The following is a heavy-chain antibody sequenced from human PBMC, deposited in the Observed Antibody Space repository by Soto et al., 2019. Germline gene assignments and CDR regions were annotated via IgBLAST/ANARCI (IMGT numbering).Heavy chain of an antibody. CDR3: ARHLRSGSYHYYFDS. D-gene: IGHD1-26*01. J-gene: IGHJ4*02. CDR1: GGSISNYY. CDR2: IYYSGST. V-gene: IGHV4-59*08. Sequence: QVQLQESGPGLVKPSETLSLTCTVSGGSISNYYWSWIRQPPGKGLEWIGYIYYSGSTNYNPSLKRRVPIPVDTPNNQFSPKLRSVTAADTAVYYCARHLRSGSYHYYFDSWGQGTLVTVSS.